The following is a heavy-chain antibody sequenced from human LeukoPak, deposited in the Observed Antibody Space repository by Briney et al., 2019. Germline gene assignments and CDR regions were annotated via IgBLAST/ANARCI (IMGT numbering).Heavy chain of an antibody. D-gene: IGHD4-17*01. V-gene: IGHV1-69*06. CDR3: ARVYGDYADDY. Sequence: PQASVKVSCKASGGTFSSYAISWVRQAPGQGLEWMGGIIPIFGTANYAQKFQGRVTITADTSTSTAYMELRSLRSDDTAVYYCARVYGDYADDYWGQGTLVTVSS. CDR2: IIPIFGTA. J-gene: IGHJ4*02. CDR1: GGTFSSYA.